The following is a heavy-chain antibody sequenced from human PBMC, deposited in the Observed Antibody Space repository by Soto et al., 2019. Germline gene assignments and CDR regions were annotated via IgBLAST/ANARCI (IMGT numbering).Heavy chain of an antibody. J-gene: IGHJ5*02. CDR2: ISAYNGNT. Sequence: GASVKVSCKASGYTFTSYGISWVRQAPGQGLEWMGWISAYNGNTNYAQKLQGRVTMTTDTSTSTAYMELRSLRSDDTAVYYCARDPPWGYDFWSGYWGFDPWGQGTLVTVSS. CDR1: GYTFTSYG. D-gene: IGHD3-3*01. CDR3: ARDPPWGYDFWSGYWGFDP. V-gene: IGHV1-18*01.